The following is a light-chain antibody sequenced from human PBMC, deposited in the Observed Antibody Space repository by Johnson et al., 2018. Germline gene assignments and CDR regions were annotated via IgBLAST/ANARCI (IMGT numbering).Light chain of an antibody. CDR2: ENN. CDR1: SSNIGNNY. J-gene: IGLJ1*01. CDR3: GTWDSSLSAGNV. V-gene: IGLV1-51*02. Sequence: QSVLTQPPSVSAAPGQKVTISCSGSSSNIGNNYVSWYQQLPGTAPKLLIYENNKRPSGIPDRFSSSKSGTSATLGINGLQTGDEADYYCGTWDSSLSAGNVFGTGTKVTVL.